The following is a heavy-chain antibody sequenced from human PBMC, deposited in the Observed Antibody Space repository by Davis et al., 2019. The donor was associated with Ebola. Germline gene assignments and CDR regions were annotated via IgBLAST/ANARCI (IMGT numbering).Heavy chain of an antibody. CDR1: GFTFSSYS. CDR2: ISSSSSTI. D-gene: IGHD5-12*01. CDR3: AKDISVDIVASYGMDV. J-gene: IGHJ6*04. V-gene: IGHV3-48*04. Sequence: GESLKISCAASGFTFSSYSMNWVRQAPGKGLEWVSYISSSSSTIYYADSVKGRFTISRDNAKNSLYLQMNSLRAEDTALYYCAKDISVDIVASYGMDVWGKGTTVTVSS.